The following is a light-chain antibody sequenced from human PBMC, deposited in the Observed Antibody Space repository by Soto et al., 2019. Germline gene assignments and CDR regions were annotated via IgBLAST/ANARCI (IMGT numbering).Light chain of an antibody. Sequence: QSALTQPASVSASPGHSITISCTGTSSDIGGYDYVSWYQHHPGKAPKVMIYGVSNRPSGVSIRFSGSKSGNTASLTISGLQAEDEADYYCSSHTSSSTFVFGAGTKVTVL. V-gene: IGLV2-14*03. CDR1: SSDIGGYDY. J-gene: IGLJ1*01. CDR3: SSHTSSSTFV. CDR2: GVS.